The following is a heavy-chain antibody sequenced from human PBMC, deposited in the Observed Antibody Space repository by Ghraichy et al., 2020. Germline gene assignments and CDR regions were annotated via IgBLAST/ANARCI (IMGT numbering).Heavy chain of an antibody. J-gene: IGHJ4*02. CDR2: IYHSGST. Sequence: SETLSLTCAVSGGSISSDNWWSWVRQPPGKGLEWIGEIYHSGSTNYNLSLKSRATISVDKSKNQFSLKLSSVTAADTAVYYCATKSGVCSGGSCYSVDFWGQGTLVTVSS. D-gene: IGHD2-15*01. CDR1: GGSISSDNW. CDR3: ATKSGVCSGGSCYSVDF. V-gene: IGHV4-4*02.